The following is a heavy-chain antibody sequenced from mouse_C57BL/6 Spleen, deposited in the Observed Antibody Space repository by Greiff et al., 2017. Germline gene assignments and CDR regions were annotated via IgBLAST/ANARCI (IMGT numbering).Heavy chain of an antibody. CDR1: GYTFTDYY. D-gene: IGHD3-2*02. V-gene: IGHV1-26*01. Sequence: EVKLQQSGPELVKPGASVKISCKASGYTFTDYYMNWVKHSHGTSLEWIGDINPNNGGTSYNQQFKGKATLTVDKSSSTAYMELRSLTSEDSAVYYCACDSSGDRFAYWGQGTLVTVSA. CDR3: ACDSSGDRFAY. CDR2: INPNNGGT. J-gene: IGHJ3*01.